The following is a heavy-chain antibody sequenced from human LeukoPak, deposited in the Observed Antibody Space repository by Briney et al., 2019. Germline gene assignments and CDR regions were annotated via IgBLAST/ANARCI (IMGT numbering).Heavy chain of an antibody. CDR2: IKQDGSEK. V-gene: IGHV3-7*03. CDR1: GFTFCTYW. CDR3: ARGLGAPDY. J-gene: IGHJ4*02. Sequence: AGGAPRLSCAASGFTFCTYWVSWGRQAPGKGLEWVANIKQDGSEKYYVDSVKGRFTISRDNAKNSLYLQMNSLRAEDTAVYYCARGLGAPDYWGQGTLVTVSS. D-gene: IGHD1-26*01.